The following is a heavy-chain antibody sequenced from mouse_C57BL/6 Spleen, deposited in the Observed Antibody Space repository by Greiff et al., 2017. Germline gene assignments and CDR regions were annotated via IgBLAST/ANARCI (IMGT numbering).Heavy chain of an antibody. CDR3: ARSGAQATSAWFAY. J-gene: IGHJ3*01. V-gene: IGHV1-39*01. CDR1: GYSFTDYN. CDR2: INPNYGTT. D-gene: IGHD3-2*02. Sequence: VHVKQSGPELVKPGASVKISCKASGYSFTDYNMNWVKQSNGKSLEWIGVINPNYGTTSYNQKFKGKATLTVDQSSSTAYMQLNSLTSEDSAVYYCARSGAQATSAWFAYWGQGTLVTVSA.